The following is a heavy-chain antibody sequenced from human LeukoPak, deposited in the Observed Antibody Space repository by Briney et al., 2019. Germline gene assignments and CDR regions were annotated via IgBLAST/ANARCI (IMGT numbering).Heavy chain of an antibody. Sequence: ASVKVSCKTSGYIFTGYYIHWVRQAPGQGLEWMGRVNPNSGGTKYAQKFQGRVTMTSDTSITTAYMDLSRLRSDDTAVYYCVSFVVGASTRVNWGQGTLVTVSS. CDR3: VSFVVGASTRVN. CDR1: GYIFTGYY. V-gene: IGHV1-2*02. D-gene: IGHD2-21*01. J-gene: IGHJ4*02. CDR2: VNPNSGGT.